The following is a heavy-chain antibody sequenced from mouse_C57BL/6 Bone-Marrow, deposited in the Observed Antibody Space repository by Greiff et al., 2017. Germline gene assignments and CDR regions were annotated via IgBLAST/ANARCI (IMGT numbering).Heavy chain of an antibody. D-gene: IGHD1-1*01. CDR2: IYPGSGST. Sequence: VQLQQPGAELVKPGASVKMSCKASGYTFTSYWITWVKQRPGQGLEWIGDIYPGSGSTNYNEKFKSKATLTVDTSSSTAYMQLSSLTSEDSAVYYCAILYYGSSYWYFDVWGTGTTVTVSS. CDR1: GYTFTSYW. J-gene: IGHJ1*03. V-gene: IGHV1-55*01. CDR3: AILYYGSSYWYFDV.